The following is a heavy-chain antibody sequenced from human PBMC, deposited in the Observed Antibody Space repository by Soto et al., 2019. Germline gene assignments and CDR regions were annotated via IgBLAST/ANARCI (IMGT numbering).Heavy chain of an antibody. CDR1: GFTFSSYA. D-gene: IGHD3-22*01. V-gene: IGHV3-23*01. CDR3: AKSDNAYYYDSSGYLNFDY. CDR2: ISGSGGST. Sequence: GGSLRLSCAASGFTFSSYAMSWVRQAPGKGLEWVSAISGSGGSTYYADSVKGRFTTSRGNSKNTLYLQMNSLRAEDTAVYYCAKSDNAYYYDSSGYLNFDYWGQGTLVTVSS. J-gene: IGHJ4*02.